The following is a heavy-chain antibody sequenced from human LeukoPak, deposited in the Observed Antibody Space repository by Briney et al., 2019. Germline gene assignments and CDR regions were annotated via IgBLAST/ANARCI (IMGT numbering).Heavy chain of an antibody. Sequence: GASVTVSCKASVCTFSSYAISWVRQAPGQGLEWMGGSIPIFGTANYAQKFQGRVTITTDEATSTAYMELSSLRSDDTAVYYCARDPDMTASYALDYWGQGTMVTVSS. J-gene: IGHJ3*01. CDR2: SIPIFGTA. V-gene: IGHV1-69*05. CDR3: ARDPDMTASYALDY. D-gene: IGHD3-9*01. CDR1: VCTFSSYA.